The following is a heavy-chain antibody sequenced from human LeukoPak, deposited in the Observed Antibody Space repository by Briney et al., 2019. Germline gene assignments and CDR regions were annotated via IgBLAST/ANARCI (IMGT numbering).Heavy chain of an antibody. V-gene: IGHV3-7*03. CDR2: VKEGGSES. J-gene: IGHJ4*02. Sequence: PGGSLRLSCAASGFTFSSYWMTWVRQAPGKGLEWVANVKEGGSESYYVDSVRGRFTISRDNAKSSLYLQMNSLRAEDTAVYYCARAPRIYCSSTSCYSHFDYWGQGTLVTVSS. CDR1: GFTFSSYW. CDR3: ARAPRIYCSSTSCYSHFDY. D-gene: IGHD2-2*01.